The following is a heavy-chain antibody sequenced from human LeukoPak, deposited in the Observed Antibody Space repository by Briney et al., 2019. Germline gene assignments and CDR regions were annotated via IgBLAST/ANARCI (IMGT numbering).Heavy chain of an antibody. J-gene: IGHJ5*02. CDR3: AREVVVVLAKNWFDP. CDR1: GYTFTSYG. CDR2: ISAYNGNT. Sequence: ASVKVSCKASGYTFTSYGISWVRQAPGQGLEWMGWISAYNGNTNYAQKLQGRVTMTTDTSTSTAYMELRSLRSDDTAVYYCAREVVVVLAKNWFDPWGQGTLVTVSS. V-gene: IGHV1-18*01. D-gene: IGHD2-2*01.